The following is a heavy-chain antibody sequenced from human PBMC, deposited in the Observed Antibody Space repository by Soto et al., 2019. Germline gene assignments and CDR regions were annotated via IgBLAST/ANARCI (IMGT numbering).Heavy chain of an antibody. V-gene: IGHV4-34*01. CDR3: ARGWRIAAAGTANWFDP. CDR2: INHSGST. Sequence: SETLSLTCAVYGGSFSGYYWSWIRQPPGKGLEWIGEINHSGSTNYNPSLKRRVTISVATSKNQFSLKLSSVTAADTAVYYWARGWRIAAAGTANWFDPWGQGTLVTVSS. D-gene: IGHD6-13*01. J-gene: IGHJ5*02. CDR1: GGSFSGYY.